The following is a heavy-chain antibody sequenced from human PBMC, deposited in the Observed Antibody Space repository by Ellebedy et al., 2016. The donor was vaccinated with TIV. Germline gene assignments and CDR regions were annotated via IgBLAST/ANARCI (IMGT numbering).Heavy chain of an antibody. CDR1: GFTLSSFG. D-gene: IGHD6-13*01. J-gene: IGHJ6*03. Sequence: GESLKISXAASGFTLSSFGIHWVRQAPGKGLQWVALIRSDGSNEYSVDSVKGRFTISRDNSKNMLSLQMNSLRVEDTAVYYCARSPGIDSAGIDYYYYMDVWGRGTTVTVSS. CDR2: IRSDGSNE. CDR3: ARSPGIDSAGIDYYYYMDV. V-gene: IGHV3-33*01.